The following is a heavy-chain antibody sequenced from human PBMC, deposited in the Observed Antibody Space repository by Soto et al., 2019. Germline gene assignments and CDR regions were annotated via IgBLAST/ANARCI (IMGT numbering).Heavy chain of an antibody. J-gene: IGHJ4*02. V-gene: IGHV3-33*01. Sequence: GGSLRLSCAASGFIFRTYAMHWVRQAPGEGLEWVAAIWYDGSEKYYADSVKGRFTISRDNSRNTLYLHMNSLRAEDTAMYYCAASRPPDPHGFDSWGQGTLVTVS. CDR3: AASRPPDPHGFDS. CDR1: GFIFRTYA. CDR2: IWYDGSEK.